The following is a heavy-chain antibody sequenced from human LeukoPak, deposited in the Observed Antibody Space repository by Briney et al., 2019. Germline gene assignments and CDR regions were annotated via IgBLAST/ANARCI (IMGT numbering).Heavy chain of an antibody. CDR3: ARGHYGSGSYPPDY. J-gene: IGHJ4*02. Sequence: PGGSLRLSCAASGFTFSSYWMSWVRQAPGKGLEWVANIKKDGSEKFYVDSVKGRFTISRDNAKNSLYLQMSSLRAEDTAVYYCARGHYGSGSYPPDYWGQGTLVTVSS. CDR2: IKKDGSEK. D-gene: IGHD3-10*01. V-gene: IGHV3-7*03. CDR1: GFTFSSYW.